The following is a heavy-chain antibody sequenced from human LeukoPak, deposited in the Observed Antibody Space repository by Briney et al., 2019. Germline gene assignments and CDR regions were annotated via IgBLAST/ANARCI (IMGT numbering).Heavy chain of an antibody. CDR3: AVTTRDY. D-gene: IGHD1-1*01. Sequence: PEGSPRLSCAASGYTVTQFGMHWVRQAGGKGLEWVAFIRVNGTTKVSGDPVEGRFPISRDHSRNTLFLQMNRLTVKETAIYYCAVTTRDYWGQGTLVTVSS. V-gene: IGHV3-30*02. CDR1: GYTVTQFG. J-gene: IGHJ4*02. CDR2: IRVNGTTK.